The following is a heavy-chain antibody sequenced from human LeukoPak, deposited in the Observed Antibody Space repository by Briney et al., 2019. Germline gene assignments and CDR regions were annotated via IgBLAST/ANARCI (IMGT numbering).Heavy chain of an antibody. V-gene: IGHV4-39*01. CDR1: GGSISSSSYY. Sequence: KPSETLSLTCTVSGGSISSSSYYWGWIHQPPGKGLEWIGSIYYSGSTYYNPSLKSRVTISVDTSKNQFSLKLSSVTAADTAVYYCATLSDYGAYYFDYWGQGTLVTVSS. J-gene: IGHJ4*02. D-gene: IGHD4-17*01. CDR2: IYYSGST. CDR3: ATLSDYGAYYFDY.